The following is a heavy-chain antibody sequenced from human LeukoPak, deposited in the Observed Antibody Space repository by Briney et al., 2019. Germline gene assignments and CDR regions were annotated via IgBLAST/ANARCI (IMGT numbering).Heavy chain of an antibody. CDR3: AKAREYCSGGSCYYFDY. CDR1: GFTFDDYA. J-gene: IGHJ4*02. D-gene: IGHD2-15*01. CDR2: ISWNSGSI. Sequence: GRSLRLSCAASGFTFDDYAMHWVRQAPGKGLEWVSGISWNSGSIGYADSVKGRFTIFRDNAKNSLYLQMNSLRAEDTALYYCAKAREYCSGGSCYYFDYWGQGTLVTVSS. V-gene: IGHV3-9*01.